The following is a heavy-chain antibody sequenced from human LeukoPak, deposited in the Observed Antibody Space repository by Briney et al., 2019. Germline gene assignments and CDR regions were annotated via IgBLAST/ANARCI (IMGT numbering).Heavy chain of an antibody. D-gene: IGHD6-13*01. CDR1: GGSISSYY. CDR2: IYYSGST. J-gene: IGHJ4*02. CDR3: ARDLGIPAAGRWGYYFDY. Sequence: PSETLSLTCTVSGGSISSYYWSWIRQPPGKGLEWIGYIYYSGSTNYNPSLKSRVTISVDTSKNQFSLRLSSVTAADTAVYYCARDLGIPAAGRWGYYFDYWGQGTLVTVSS. V-gene: IGHV4-59*01.